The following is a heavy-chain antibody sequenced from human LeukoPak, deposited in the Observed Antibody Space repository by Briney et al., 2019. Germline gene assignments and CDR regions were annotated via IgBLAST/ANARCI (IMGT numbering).Heavy chain of an antibody. CDR3: ATKPIAAAGSLDFDY. CDR1: GYTLTELS. CDR2: FDPEDGET. J-gene: IGHJ4*02. V-gene: IGHV1-24*01. D-gene: IGHD6-13*01. Sequence: ASVKVSCKVSGYTLTELSMHWVRQAPGKGLEWMGGFDPEDGETIYAQKFQGRVTMTEDTSTDTAYMELSSLRSEDTAVYYRATKPIAAAGSLDFDYWGQGTLVTVSS.